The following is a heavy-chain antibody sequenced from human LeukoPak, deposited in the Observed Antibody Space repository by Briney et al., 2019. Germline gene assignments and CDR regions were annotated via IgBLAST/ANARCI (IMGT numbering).Heavy chain of an antibody. J-gene: IGHJ4*02. CDR2: FVGGDTT. CDR3: AKQARYSNFWSGYLYYFDY. Sequence: PGGSLRLSCAASGFTFNNYAASWVRQAPGKGLEWVSAFVGGDTTYYADSVKGRFTISRDNSRNTLYLQMNTLRAEDTAVYCCAKQARYSNFWSGYLYYFDYWGQGTLVTVSS. V-gene: IGHV3-23*01. CDR1: GFTFNNYA. D-gene: IGHD3-3*01.